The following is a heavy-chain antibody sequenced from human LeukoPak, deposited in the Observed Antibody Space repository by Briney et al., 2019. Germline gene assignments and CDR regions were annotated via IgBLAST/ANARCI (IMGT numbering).Heavy chain of an antibody. Sequence: PSETLSLTCTVFGGSMNINNYYWAWIRQPPGKGLEWIGSIYYTGTTYYNPSLNYRVTISVDTSKNQFFLRLTSVTAADTAVYYCARDSIRVQTGTTPWGRGTLVTVSS. CDR1: GGSMNINNYY. CDR3: ARDSIRVQTGTTP. V-gene: IGHV4-39*07. J-gene: IGHJ5*02. CDR2: IYYTGTT. D-gene: IGHD1-1*01.